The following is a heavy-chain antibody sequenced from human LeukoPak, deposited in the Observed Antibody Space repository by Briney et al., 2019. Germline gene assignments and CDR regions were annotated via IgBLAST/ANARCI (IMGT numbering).Heavy chain of an antibody. CDR3: AKDDAWLQYND. J-gene: IGHJ4*02. D-gene: IGHD5-24*01. V-gene: IGHV3-23*01. CDR1: GFTFSRHG. Sequence: GGSLRLSCLASGFTFSRHGMNWVRQAPGKGLEWVSGISPSGDIKYYVDSVKGRFTVSRDNSKNTLYLQINSLRDEDTAVYYCAKDDAWLQYNDWGQGTLVTVSS. CDR2: ISPSGDIK.